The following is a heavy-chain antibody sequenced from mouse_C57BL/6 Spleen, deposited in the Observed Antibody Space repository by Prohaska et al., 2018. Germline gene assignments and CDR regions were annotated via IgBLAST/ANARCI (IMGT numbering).Heavy chain of an antibody. J-gene: IGHJ2*01. Sequence: EVKLEESGGGLVQPGGSMKLSCVASGFTFSNYWMNWVRQSPEKGLEWVAQIRMKSDNYATNYAESVKGRFTISRDDSNSSVYLQMNNLRAEDTGIYYCTSAGGYWGQGTTLTVSS. CDR3: TSAGGY. V-gene: IGHV6-3*01. CDR1: GFTFSNYW. CDR2: IRMKSDNYAT.